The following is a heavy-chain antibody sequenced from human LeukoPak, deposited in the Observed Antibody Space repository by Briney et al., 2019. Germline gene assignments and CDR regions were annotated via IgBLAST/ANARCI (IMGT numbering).Heavy chain of an antibody. Sequence: ASVKVSCKASGYTFTSYGISWVRQAPGQGLEWMGWISAYNGNTNYAQKLQGRVTMTTDTSASTAYMELSSLRSEDMAVYYCARDDGGSIPFDYWGQGTLVTVSS. CDR3: ARDDGGSIPFDY. CDR1: GYTFTSYG. V-gene: IGHV1-18*03. CDR2: ISAYNGNT. J-gene: IGHJ4*02. D-gene: IGHD2-15*01.